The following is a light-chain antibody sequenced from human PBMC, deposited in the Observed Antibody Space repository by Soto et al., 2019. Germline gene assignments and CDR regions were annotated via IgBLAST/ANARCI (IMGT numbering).Light chain of an antibody. CDR1: QSVTSD. J-gene: IGKJ4*01. Sequence: EIVMTQSPATLSVSPGERASLSCRASQSVTSDLAWYQQKPGHAPRLLIYGVSTRATGIPARFSGSGSGTEFTLTISSLQSEDFAVHYCQQYNKWPLTFGGGTKV. V-gene: IGKV3-15*01. CDR3: QQYNKWPLT. CDR2: GVS.